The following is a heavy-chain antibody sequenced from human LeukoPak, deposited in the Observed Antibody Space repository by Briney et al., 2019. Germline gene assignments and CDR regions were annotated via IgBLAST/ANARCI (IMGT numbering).Heavy chain of an antibody. J-gene: IGHJ4*02. V-gene: IGHV3-53*01. D-gene: IGHD6-13*01. Sequence: GRSLRLSCAASGFTFSDYYMSWVRQAPGKGLEWVSVIYSGGSTYYADSVKGRFTISRDNSKNTLYLQMNSLRAEDTAVYYCAREGRSSWYNPGVGNGRVQVWGQGTLVTVSS. CDR1: GFTFSDYY. CDR2: IYSGGST. CDR3: AREGRSSWYNPGVGNGRVQV.